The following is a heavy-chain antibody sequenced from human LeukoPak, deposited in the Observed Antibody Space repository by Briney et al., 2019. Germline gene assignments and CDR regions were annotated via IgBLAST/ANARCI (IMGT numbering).Heavy chain of an antibody. D-gene: IGHD6-19*01. Sequence: GGSLRLSCAASGFTFSSYSMSWVRQAPGKGLEWVSSVSGSSSYIYHADSVKGRFTISRDNAKNSVYLQMNSLRAEDTAVYYCAGGPFSSSIDYWGQGTLVTVSS. V-gene: IGHV3-21*01. CDR3: AGGPFSSSIDY. CDR1: GFTFSSYS. J-gene: IGHJ4*02. CDR2: VSGSSSYI.